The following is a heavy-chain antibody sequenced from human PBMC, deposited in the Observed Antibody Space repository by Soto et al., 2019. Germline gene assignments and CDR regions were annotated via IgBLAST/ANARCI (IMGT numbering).Heavy chain of an antibody. CDR2: ITSGGST. V-gene: IGHV3-23*01. CDR3: ATELLYFDWFTRREY. Sequence: EVQLLESGGGLVQPGGYLRLSCAASGFDFNSYAMNWVRQAPGKGLEWLSAITSGGSTYYAGALRGRFTSSRDNSRNTGFLQMDNVRDDDTAVYYCATELLYFDWFTRREYGCQGTLVPVSS. J-gene: IGHJ4*02. D-gene: IGHD3-9*01. CDR1: GFDFNSYA.